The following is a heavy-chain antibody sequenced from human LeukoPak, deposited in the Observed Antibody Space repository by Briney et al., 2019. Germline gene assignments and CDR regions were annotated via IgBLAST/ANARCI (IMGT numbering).Heavy chain of an antibody. J-gene: IGHJ4*02. CDR3: AKTDYGDYEPFDY. CDR2: ISGSGGST. Sequence: GGSLRLSCAASGFTFSSYGMHWVRQAPGKGLEWVSAISGSGGSTYYADSVKGRFTISRDNSKNTLYLQMNSLRAEDTAVYYCAKTDYGDYEPFDYWGQGTLVTVSS. CDR1: GFTFSSYG. D-gene: IGHD4-17*01. V-gene: IGHV3-23*01.